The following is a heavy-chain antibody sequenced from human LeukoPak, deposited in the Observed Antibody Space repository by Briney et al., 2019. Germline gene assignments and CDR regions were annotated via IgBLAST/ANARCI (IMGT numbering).Heavy chain of an antibody. D-gene: IGHD3-10*01. Sequence: PSETLSLTCAVYGGSFSGYYWSWIRQPPGKGLEWIGEINHSGSTNYNPPLKSRVTISVDTSKNQFSLKLSSVTAADTAVYYCARGGKYYYGSGDFDYWGQGTLVTVSS. CDR2: INHSGST. CDR1: GGSFSGYY. J-gene: IGHJ4*02. V-gene: IGHV4-34*01. CDR3: ARGGKYYYGSGDFDY.